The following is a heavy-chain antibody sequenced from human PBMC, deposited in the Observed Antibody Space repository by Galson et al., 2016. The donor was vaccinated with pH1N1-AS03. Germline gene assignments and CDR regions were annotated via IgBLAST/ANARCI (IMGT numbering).Heavy chain of an antibody. V-gene: IGHV5-51*01. CDR3: ARIGGYGDAFHM. CDR2: IYPGDSDT. D-gene: IGHD3-10*01. J-gene: IGHJ3*02. Sequence: QSGAEVKKPGQSLKISCQGSGYKFASYWIGWVRQMPGKGLEWIGIIYPGDSDTKYNPSFRGQATMSVDTSVSTAYLQWSSLGASDTAIYYCARIGGYGDAFHMWGQGTLVTVSS. CDR1: GYKFASYW.